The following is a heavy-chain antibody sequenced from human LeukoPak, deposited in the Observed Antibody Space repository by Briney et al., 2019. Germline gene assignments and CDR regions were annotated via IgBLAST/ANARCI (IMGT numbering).Heavy chain of an antibody. J-gene: IGHJ3*02. CDR1: GSTFSSYA. CDR3: AKVPWGTRVDAFDI. V-gene: IGHV3-23*01. CDR2: ISGSGGST. Sequence: GGSLRLSCAASGSTFSSYALTWVRQAPGKGLEWVSTISGSGGSTYYADSVKGRFTISRDNSKNTLYLQMNNLRAENTAVYYCAKVPWGTRVDAFDIWGQGTMVTVSS. D-gene: IGHD2-2*01.